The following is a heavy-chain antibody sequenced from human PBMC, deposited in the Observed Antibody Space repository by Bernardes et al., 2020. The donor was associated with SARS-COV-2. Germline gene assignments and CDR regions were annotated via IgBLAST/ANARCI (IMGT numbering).Heavy chain of an antibody. CDR1: GYTFSDYH. J-gene: IGHJ4*02. V-gene: IGHV1-2*02. D-gene: IGHD2-21*01. CDR2: ISPKRGAT. Sequence: ASVKVSCKASGYTFSDYHIHWLRQAPGQGLEWMGWISPKRGATNYAQTFQGRVTMTRDTSISTDYMELSRLRSEDTDVHYCARTFYYDRGGDSVFDQWGQGTLVTVSS. CDR3: ARTFYYDRGGDSVFDQ.